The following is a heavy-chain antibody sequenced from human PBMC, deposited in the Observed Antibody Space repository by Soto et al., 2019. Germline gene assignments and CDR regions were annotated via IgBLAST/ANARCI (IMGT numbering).Heavy chain of an antibody. J-gene: IGHJ2*01. V-gene: IGHV4-4*07. Sequence: SETLSLTCKVSGTSIRHFYWTWIRQTAGKGLEWIGRIYITGTTSLNPSLKSRVTMSMDASKNEFSLNLTSVTAADTAVYYCVRDRADFSSTYYHYFSVWGRGSQVTVSS. CDR2: IYITGTT. D-gene: IGHD2-2*01. CDR1: GTSIRHFY. CDR3: VRDRADFSSTYYHYFSV.